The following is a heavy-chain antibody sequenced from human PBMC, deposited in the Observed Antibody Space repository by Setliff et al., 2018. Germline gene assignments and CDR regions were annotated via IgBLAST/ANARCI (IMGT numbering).Heavy chain of an antibody. CDR3: AKDLASWSPDR. CDR1: GFTVSSDY. Sequence: GGSLRLSCAASGFTVSSDYMSWVRQAPGKGLEWISTISATGLATYYADSVKGRFTVSRDNSQNTLSLQMNNLRDEDTALYYCAKDLASWSPDRWGLGTLVTVSS. CDR2: ISATGLAT. J-gene: IGHJ4*02. D-gene: IGHD3-3*01. V-gene: IGHV3-23*01.